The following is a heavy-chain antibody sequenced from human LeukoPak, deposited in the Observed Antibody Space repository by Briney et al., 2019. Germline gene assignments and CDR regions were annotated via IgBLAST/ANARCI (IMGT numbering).Heavy chain of an antibody. CDR1: GYTFTGYC. J-gene: IGHJ4*02. CDR3: ARDSRVSGDY. D-gene: IGHD2/OR15-2a*01. CDR2: INPNSGGT. V-gene: IGHV1-2*06. Sequence: AASVKVSCKASGYTFTGYCMHWVRQAPGQGLEWMGRINPNSGGTNYAQKFQGRVTMTRDTSISTAYMELSSLRSDDTAVYYCARDSRVSGDYWGQGTLVTVSS.